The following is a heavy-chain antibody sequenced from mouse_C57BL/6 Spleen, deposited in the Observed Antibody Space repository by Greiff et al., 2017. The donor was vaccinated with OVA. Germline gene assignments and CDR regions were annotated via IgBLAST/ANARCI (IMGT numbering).Heavy chain of an antibody. Sequence: EVKLMESGPGLVKPSQSLSLTCSVTGYSITSGYYWNWIRQFPGNKLEWMGYISYDGSNNYNPSLKNRISITRDTSKNQFFLKLNSVTTEDTATYYCAREDGYSFAYWGQGTLVTVSA. D-gene: IGHD2-3*01. J-gene: IGHJ3*01. CDR2: ISYDGSN. CDR3: AREDGYSFAY. V-gene: IGHV3-6*01. CDR1: GYSITSGYY.